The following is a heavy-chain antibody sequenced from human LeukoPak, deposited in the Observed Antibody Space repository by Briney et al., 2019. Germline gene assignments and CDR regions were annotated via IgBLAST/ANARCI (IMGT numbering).Heavy chain of an antibody. CDR1: GFTFSSYS. V-gene: IGHV3-21*01. Sequence: PGGSLRLSCAASGFTFSSYSMNWVRQAPGKGLEWVSSISSSSSYIYYADSVKGRFTISRDNSKNTVNLQMSSLRAEDTAVYYCVKRSGLYFDYWGQGILVTVSS. J-gene: IGHJ4*02. CDR2: ISSSSSYI. CDR3: VKRSGLYFDY. D-gene: IGHD1-26*01.